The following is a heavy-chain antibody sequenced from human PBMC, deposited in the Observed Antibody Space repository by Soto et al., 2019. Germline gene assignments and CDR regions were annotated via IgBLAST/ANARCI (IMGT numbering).Heavy chain of an antibody. CDR1: GGSISSYY. J-gene: IGHJ6*03. CDR2: IYYSGST. D-gene: IGHD3-10*01. CDR3: ARGAVVRGVITYYYYYYMDV. Sequence: SETLSLTCTVSGGSISSYYWSWIRQPPGKGLEWIGYIYYSGSTNYNPSLKSRVTISVDTSKNQFSLKLSSVTAADTAVYYCARGAVVRGVITYYYYYYMDVWGKGTTVTVSS. V-gene: IGHV4-59*01.